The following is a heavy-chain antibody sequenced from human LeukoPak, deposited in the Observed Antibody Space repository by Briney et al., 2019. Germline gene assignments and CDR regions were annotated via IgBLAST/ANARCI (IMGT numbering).Heavy chain of an antibody. J-gene: IGHJ3*01. CDR2: VSFGGGT. CDR1: GGSISTDY. V-gene: IGHV4-59*01. Sequence: SETLSLTCTVSGGSISTDYWSWIRQPPGKGLDWIGYVSFGGGTNYNPSLKSRVITSADTSKNQFSLNLTSVTAADTAVYYCVRASVESGGAFDLWGQGTMVTVSS. CDR3: VRASVESGGAFDL. D-gene: IGHD2-15*01.